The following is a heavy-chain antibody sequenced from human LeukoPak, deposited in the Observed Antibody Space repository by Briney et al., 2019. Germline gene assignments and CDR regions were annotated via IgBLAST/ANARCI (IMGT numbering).Heavy chain of an antibody. Sequence: GGSLRLSCAASGFTVSSNYMSWVRQAPGKGLEWVSVIYSGGSTYYADSVKGRFTISRDNSKNTLYLQMNSLRAEDTAVYYCARMKDSSGYYYQGFGYWGQGTLVTVSS. D-gene: IGHD3-22*01. CDR1: GFTVSSNY. V-gene: IGHV3-66*01. CDR2: IYSGGST. CDR3: ARMKDSSGYYYQGFGY. J-gene: IGHJ4*02.